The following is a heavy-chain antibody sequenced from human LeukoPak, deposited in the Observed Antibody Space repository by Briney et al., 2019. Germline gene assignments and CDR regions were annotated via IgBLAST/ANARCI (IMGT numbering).Heavy chain of an antibody. D-gene: IGHD6-19*01. J-gene: IGHJ3*02. CDR3: AKGRQWLVDAFDI. V-gene: IGHV3-23*01. CDR2: ISGSGGST. CDR1: GFTYSSYA. Sequence: GGSLRLSCAASGFTYSSYAMSWVRQAPGKGLEWVSAISGSGGSTYYADSVKGRFTISRDNSKNTLYLQMNSLRAEDTAVYYCAKGRQWLVDAFDIWGQGTMVTVSS.